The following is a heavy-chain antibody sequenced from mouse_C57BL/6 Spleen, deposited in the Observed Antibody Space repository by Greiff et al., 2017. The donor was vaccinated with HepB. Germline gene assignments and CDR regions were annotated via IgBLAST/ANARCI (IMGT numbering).Heavy chain of an antibody. D-gene: IGHD2-1*01. CDR1: GFNIKDYY. CDR2: IDPEDGDT. V-gene: IGHV14-1*01. J-gene: IGHJ2*01. Sequence: EVKLQESGAELVRPGASVKLSCTASGFNIKDYYMHWVKQRPEQGLEWIGRIDPEDGDTEYAPKFQGKATMTADTSSNTAYLQLSSLTSEDTAVYYCTTWDGNQYYFDYWGQGTTLTVSS. CDR3: TTWDGNQYYFDY.